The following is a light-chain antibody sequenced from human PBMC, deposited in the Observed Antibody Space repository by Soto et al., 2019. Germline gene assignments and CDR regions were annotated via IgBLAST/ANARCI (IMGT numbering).Light chain of an antibody. Sequence: QSVLTQPASVSGSPGQSITISCTGTSSDVGGYNHVSWYQHSPGKAPKLILFAVSDRPSGVSHRFSGSKSGNTASLTISGLQAEDEADYYFGSYTSLSTVVFGGGTQLTVL. CDR3: GSYTSLSTVV. J-gene: IGLJ2*01. V-gene: IGLV2-14*01. CDR2: AVS. CDR1: SSDVGGYNH.